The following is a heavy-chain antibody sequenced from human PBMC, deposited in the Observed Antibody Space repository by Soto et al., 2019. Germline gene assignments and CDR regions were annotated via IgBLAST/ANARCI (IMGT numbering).Heavy chain of an antibody. CDR1: GGSTSSSSYY. J-gene: IGHJ4*02. D-gene: IGHD3-10*01. Sequence: SETLSLTCTVSGGSTSSSSYYWGWIRQPPGKGLEWIGSIYYSGNAYYNPSLKRRVTISVDTAKNQFSLKLSSVTAADTAVYYCARQYYFGSGSYYNRPCDFWGQVTLVTVS. CDR2: IYYSGNA. V-gene: IGHV4-39*01. CDR3: ARQYYFGSGSYYNRPCDF.